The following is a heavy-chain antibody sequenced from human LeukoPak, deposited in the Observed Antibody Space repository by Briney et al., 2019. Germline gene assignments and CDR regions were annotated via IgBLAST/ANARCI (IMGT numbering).Heavy chain of an antibody. V-gene: IGHV4-31*03. CDR3: ARVTSGEFADY. Sequence: PSQTLSLTCTVSGGSISIGGYYWSWIRQHPGXGLEWIGYIYYSGITYYNPSLKSRVTISVDTSKNQFSLYLSSVTAADTAVYYCARVTSGEFADYWGQGTLVTVSS. D-gene: IGHD3-10*01. J-gene: IGHJ4*02. CDR1: GGSISIGGYY. CDR2: IYYSGIT.